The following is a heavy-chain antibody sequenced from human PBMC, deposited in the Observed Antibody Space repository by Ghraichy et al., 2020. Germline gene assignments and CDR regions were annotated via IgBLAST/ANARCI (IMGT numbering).Heavy chain of an antibody. J-gene: IGHJ4*02. V-gene: IGHV3-23*01. D-gene: IGHD6-13*01. Sequence: GESLNISCAASGFTFSNYAMSWVRQAPGKGLEWVSLIDNSDGITYDADSGKGRFTISRDNSKNTLYLQMNSLRAEDTAVYYCARGGSSWFGSIDYWGQGTLVTVSS. CDR2: IDNSDGIT. CDR1: GFTFSNYA. CDR3: ARGGSSWFGSIDY.